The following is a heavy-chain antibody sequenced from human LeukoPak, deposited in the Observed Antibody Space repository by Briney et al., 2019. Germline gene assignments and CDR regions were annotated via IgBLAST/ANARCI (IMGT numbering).Heavy chain of an antibody. Sequence: SETLSLTCTVSGGSISNYYWSWIRQPPGKGLEWVGYLYYSGSTNYNPSLESRVTISGDTSKNQFSLKLTSVTAADTAVYYCARGLGSRYYFNSWGQGTLVTVSS. CDR2: LYYSGST. D-gene: IGHD3-10*01. CDR3: ARGLGSRYYFNS. J-gene: IGHJ4*02. CDR1: GGSISNYY. V-gene: IGHV4-59*01.